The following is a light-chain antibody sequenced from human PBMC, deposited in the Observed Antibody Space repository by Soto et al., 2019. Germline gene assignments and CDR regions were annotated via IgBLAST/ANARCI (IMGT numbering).Light chain of an antibody. CDR1: QSISSW. J-gene: IGKJ2*01. CDR2: DAS. Sequence: DIQMTQSPSTLSASLGDRATITCRASQSISSWLAWYQQKPGKAPKLLIYDASSLESGVPSRFSGSGSGTEVTLTISSLQTDDFAAYYCQQYNSYTMYTFGQGTKLEIK. V-gene: IGKV1-5*01. CDR3: QQYNSYTMYT.